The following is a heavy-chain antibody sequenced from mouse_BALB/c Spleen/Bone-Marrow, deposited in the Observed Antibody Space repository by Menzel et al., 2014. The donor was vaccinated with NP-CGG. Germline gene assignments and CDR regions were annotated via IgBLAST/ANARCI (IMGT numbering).Heavy chain of an antibody. V-gene: IGHV1-77*01. D-gene: IGHD2-10*01. J-gene: IGHJ2*01. CDR3: ARSAYYGNYLDY. CDR1: GYPFTDYY. CDR2: IYPGSGNT. Sequence: VKLQESGAELARPGASVKLPCKASGYPFTDYYINWVKQRTGQGLEWIGEIYPGSGNTYYNEKFKGKATLTADKSSSTAYMQLSSLTSEDSAVYFCARSAYYGNYLDYWGQGTTLTVSS.